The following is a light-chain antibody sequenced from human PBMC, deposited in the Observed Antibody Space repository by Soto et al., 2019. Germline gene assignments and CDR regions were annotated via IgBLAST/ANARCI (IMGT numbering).Light chain of an antibody. CDR2: GAS. CDR1: HNINNY. Sequence: DIQMTQSPSSLSASVGDRVTITCRASHNINNYLSWYQQKPGKDPKLLLYGASSLQSGVASRFGGSGSATAFTLTISSLQPEDFATYFCQLGYKMPLTFGGGTKVEI. J-gene: IGKJ4*01. V-gene: IGKV1-39*01. CDR3: QLGYKMPLT.